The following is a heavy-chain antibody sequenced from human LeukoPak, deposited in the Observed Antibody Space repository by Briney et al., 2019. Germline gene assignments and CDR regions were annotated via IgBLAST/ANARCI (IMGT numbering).Heavy chain of an antibody. D-gene: IGHD2-15*01. V-gene: IGHV3-73*01. CDR3: TRDGGSWSHLDY. J-gene: IGHJ4*02. CDR2: IDTRDKGSAT. Sequence: GGSLRLSCAGFGFIFSDCAIHWVRQASGKGLEWVGRIDTRDKGSATAYAASVRGRFAISRDDSESTAYLQMTGLKTEDTAVYFCTRDGGSWSHLDYWGQGALVTVSS. CDR1: GFIFSDCA.